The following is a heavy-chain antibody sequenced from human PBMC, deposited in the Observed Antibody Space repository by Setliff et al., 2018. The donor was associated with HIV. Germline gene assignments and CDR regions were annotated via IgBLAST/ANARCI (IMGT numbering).Heavy chain of an antibody. CDR2: INSAGSSS. CDR1: TRISTPDW. J-gene: IGHJ4*02. V-gene: IGHV3-74*01. Sequence: GGSLRLSCVASTRISTPDWIHWVRQAPGAGLVWVARINSAGSSSSYADSVKGRFTISRDNAKNTLYLQMSSLRADDTAVYYCVPEGGGYTADFWGQGTQVTVSS. D-gene: IGHD5-18*01. CDR3: VPEGGGYTADF.